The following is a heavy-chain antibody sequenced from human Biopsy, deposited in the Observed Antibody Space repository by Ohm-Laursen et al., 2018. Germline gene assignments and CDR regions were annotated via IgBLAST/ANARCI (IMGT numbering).Heavy chain of an antibody. Sequence: PPGTLSLTCAVSGDSVTKYYWSWIRQPPGKGLEWIGHIYYSVMTNYNPSLQGRVSISVDTSRNQVSLTLSSVTAADTAVYYCARDSGILNYGNFKYYHYYGMDVWGQGTKVTVSS. D-gene: IGHD4-11*01. J-gene: IGHJ6*02. V-gene: IGHV4-59*02. CDR1: GDSVTKYY. CDR2: IYYSVMT. CDR3: ARDSGILNYGNFKYYHYYGMDV.